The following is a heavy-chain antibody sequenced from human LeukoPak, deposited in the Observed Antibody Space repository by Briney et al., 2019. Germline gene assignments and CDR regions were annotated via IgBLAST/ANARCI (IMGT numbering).Heavy chain of an antibody. D-gene: IGHD3-9*01. CDR3: VRSWGTYVDVLSERFYYGMDV. Sequence: WASVKVSCKASGDKFSAYVFTWVRQAPGQGLEWMGRIIPIVGVTKYAQRVQGRITITADISTTTAYMELTSLRSGDSAVYYCVRSWGTYVDVLSERFYYGMDVWGQGTTVTVSS. V-gene: IGHV1-69*04. J-gene: IGHJ6*02. CDR1: GDKFSAYV. CDR2: IIPIVGVT.